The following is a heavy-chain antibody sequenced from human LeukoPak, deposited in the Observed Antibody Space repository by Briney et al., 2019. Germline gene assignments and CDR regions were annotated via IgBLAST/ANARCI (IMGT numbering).Heavy chain of an antibody. CDR2: ISSSSSYI. J-gene: IGHJ4*02. Sequence: GGSLRLSCAASGFTFSSYSMNWVRQAPGKGLEWVSSISSSSSYIYYADSVKGRFTISRDNSKNTLYLQMNSLRAEDTAVYYCARDDSSGYYLVYWGQGTLVTVSS. D-gene: IGHD3-22*01. CDR1: GFTFSSYS. V-gene: IGHV3-21*01. CDR3: ARDDSSGYYLVY.